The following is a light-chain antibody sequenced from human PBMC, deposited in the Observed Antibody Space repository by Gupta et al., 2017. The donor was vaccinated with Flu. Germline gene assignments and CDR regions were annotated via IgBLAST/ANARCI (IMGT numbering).Light chain of an antibody. J-gene: IGKJ1*01. CDR3: QQGDTTVRS. V-gene: IGKV1-39*01. CDR2: AAT. CDR1: HSIAGY. Sequence: QSSLSASVGDRVTITCRASHSIAGYLHWYQQKPGKAPRLLIFAATNLETGVPSRFRGSGSGTDFTLTISNLQPEDFATYYCQQGDTTVRSFGQGTKVEIK.